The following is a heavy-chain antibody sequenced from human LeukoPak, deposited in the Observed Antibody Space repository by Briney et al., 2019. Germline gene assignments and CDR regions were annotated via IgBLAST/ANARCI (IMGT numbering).Heavy chain of an antibody. CDR3: ARGGGDFWSGYYGTYYFDY. CDR2: ISAYNGNT. CDR1: GYSFTNYG. J-gene: IGHJ4*02. Sequence: ASVKVSRKASGYSFTNYGITWVRQAPGQGLEWMGWISAYNGNTKYAQNLQGRVTMTTDTSTSTAYMELRSLRSDDTAVYYCARGGGDFWSGYYGTYYFDYWGQGTLVTVSP. D-gene: IGHD3-3*01. V-gene: IGHV1-18*01.